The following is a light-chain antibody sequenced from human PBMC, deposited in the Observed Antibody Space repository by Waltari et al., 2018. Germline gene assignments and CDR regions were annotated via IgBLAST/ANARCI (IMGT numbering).Light chain of an antibody. V-gene: IGLV2-14*01. J-gene: IGLJ3*02. CDR3: NSYTGSNSWV. CDR2: DVS. CDR1: SSDVGFYNY. Sequence: QSALTQPASVSGSPGQSITISCYGTSSDVGFYNYVSWYQQHPGKAPKLIIYDVSQQPAGVSDRFSGSKSGNTASLTISGLQAEDEADYYCNSYTGSNSWVFGGGTKVTVL.